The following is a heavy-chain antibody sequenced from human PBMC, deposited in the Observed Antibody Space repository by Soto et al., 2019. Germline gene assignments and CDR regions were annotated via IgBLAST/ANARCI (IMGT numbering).Heavy chain of an antibody. CDR3: VKGYWKGDV. CDR1: GFTFSTYA. D-gene: IGHD1-1*01. CDR2: ISGSGGSI. V-gene: IGHV3-23*01. J-gene: IGHJ6*02. Sequence: EVQLLESGGGLVQPGGSLRLSCAASGFTFSTYAMNWVRQAPGNGLEWVSAISGSGGSIHYADSVKGRFTISRDNSKNTLYLQMNSLRDEDTAVYNCVKGYWKGDVLGHGTTFPVSS.